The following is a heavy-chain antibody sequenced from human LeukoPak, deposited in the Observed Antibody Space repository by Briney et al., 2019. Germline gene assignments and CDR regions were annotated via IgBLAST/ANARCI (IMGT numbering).Heavy chain of an antibody. CDR3: AKDRSGSYSQGLDY. D-gene: IGHD1-26*01. Sequence: GGSLRLSCAASGFIFSSYGMRWVRQGPGQGLEWGGFIRFDGGNTNYADSAKGRCTISRDNSENTLYLQMNSLRAEATAVYYCAKDRSGSYSQGLDYWGQGTLVTVSS. V-gene: IGHV3-30*02. CDR2: IRFDGGNT. J-gene: IGHJ4*02. CDR1: GFIFSSYG.